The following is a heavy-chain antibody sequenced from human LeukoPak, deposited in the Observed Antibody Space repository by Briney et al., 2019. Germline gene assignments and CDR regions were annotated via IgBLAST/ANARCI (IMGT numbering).Heavy chain of an antibody. J-gene: IGHJ4*02. CDR3: GTRTSSSYYIFY. CDR2: IWYDGSNK. CDR1: GFTFSSYG. V-gene: IGHV3-33*01. Sequence: GGSLRLSCTASGFTFSSYGMHWVRQAPGKGLEWVAVIWYDGSNKYYADSVKGRFTISRDNSKNTVFLQMNSLRAEDTAVYYCGTRTSSSYYIFYWGQGTLVTVTS. D-gene: IGHD3-22*01.